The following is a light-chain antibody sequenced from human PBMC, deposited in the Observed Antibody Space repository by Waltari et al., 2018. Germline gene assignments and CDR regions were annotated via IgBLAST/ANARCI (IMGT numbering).Light chain of an antibody. V-gene: IGLV8-61*01. J-gene: IGLJ3*02. Sequence: QTVVTQEPSLSVSPGGTVTLTCALSSGSLSTTSYATWYQQTPGQAPRTLVYKANARSAGAPDRFSASIRGNTAALTITGAQADDEADYYGALYMGSGIWVFGGGTRLTVL. CDR1: SGSLSTTSY. CDR2: KAN. CDR3: ALYMGSGIWV.